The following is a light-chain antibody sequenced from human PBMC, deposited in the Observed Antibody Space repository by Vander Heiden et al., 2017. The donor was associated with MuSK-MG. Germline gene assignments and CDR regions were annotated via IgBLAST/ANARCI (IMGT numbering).Light chain of an antibody. CDR1: QSLLYDNGYNY. Sequence: ILMTQSPLSLPVTPGEPASISCRSSQSLLYDNGYNYVDWYVQKPGQSPQVLIYLGSNRASGVPDRFSGRGSGRDITLTISRVEPEDVGVYYCMQALKTPCTFGQGTRLEIK. V-gene: IGKV2-28*01. CDR2: LGS. J-gene: IGKJ5*01. CDR3: MQALKTPCT.